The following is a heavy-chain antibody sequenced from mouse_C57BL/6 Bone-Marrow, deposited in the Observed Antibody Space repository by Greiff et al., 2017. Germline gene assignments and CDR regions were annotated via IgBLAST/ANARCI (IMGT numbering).Heavy chain of an antibody. CDR2: IDPENGDT. CDR3: TTRRE. V-gene: IGHV14-4*01. J-gene: IGHJ3*01. Sequence: EVHLVESGAELVRPGASVKLSCTASGFNIKDDYMHWVKQRPEQGLEWIGWIDPENGDTEYASKFQGKATITADTSSNTAYLQLSSLTSEDTAVYYCTTRREGGQGTLVTVSA. CDR1: GFNIKDDY.